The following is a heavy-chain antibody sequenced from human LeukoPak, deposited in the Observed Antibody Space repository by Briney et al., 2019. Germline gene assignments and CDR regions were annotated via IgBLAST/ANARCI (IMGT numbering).Heavy chain of an antibody. CDR1: GFTFSRYW. CDR3: AREFYYGSGSKSHFDY. D-gene: IGHD3-10*01. V-gene: IGHV3-7*01. Sequence: QSGGSLRLSCAASGFTFSRYWMSWVRQAPGKGLEWVANIKQDGSEKYYVDSVKGRFTISRDNAKNSLYLQMNSLRAEDTAVYYCAREFYYGSGSKSHFDYWGQGTLVTVSS. J-gene: IGHJ4*02. CDR2: IKQDGSEK.